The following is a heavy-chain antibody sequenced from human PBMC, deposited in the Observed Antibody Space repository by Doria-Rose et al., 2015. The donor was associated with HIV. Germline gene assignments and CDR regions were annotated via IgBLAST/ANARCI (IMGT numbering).Heavy chain of an antibody. V-gene: IGHV4-30-4*08. Sequence: WIRQPPGKGLEWIGYIYYSGSTYYNPSLKSRVTISVDTSKNQFSLKLSSVTAADTAVYYCAGGVGGSGSYSFGYYYGMDVWGRGTTVTVSS. D-gene: IGHD3-10*01. CDR3: AGGVGGSGSYSFGYYYGMDV. J-gene: IGHJ6*02. CDR2: IYYSGST.